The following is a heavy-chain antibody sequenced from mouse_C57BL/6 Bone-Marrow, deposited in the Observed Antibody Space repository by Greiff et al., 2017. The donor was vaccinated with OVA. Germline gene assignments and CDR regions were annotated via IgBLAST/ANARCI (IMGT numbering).Heavy chain of an antibody. CDR3: AKTVSYFDY. V-gene: IGHV2-3*01. J-gene: IGHJ2*01. CDR1: GFSLTSYG. Sequence: VKLMESGPGLVAPSQSLSITCTVSGFSLTSYGVSWVRQPPGKGLEWLGVIWGDGSTNYHSALISRLSSSKENSKSQVLLKLNSLQTDDAATYYCAKTVSYFDYWGQGTTLTVSS. CDR2: IWGDGST.